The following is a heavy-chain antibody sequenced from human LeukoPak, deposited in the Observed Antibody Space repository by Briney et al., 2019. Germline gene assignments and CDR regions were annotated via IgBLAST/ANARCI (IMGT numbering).Heavy chain of an antibody. D-gene: IGHD6-19*01. V-gene: IGHV3-53*01. Sequence: PGGSLRLSCAASGFTVSSNYMSWVRQAPGKGLEWVSVIYSGGSTYYADSVKGRFTISRHNSKNTLYLQMNSLRAEDTAVYYCAKDQRGRQVGIAVAGTFGYWGQGTLVTVSS. CDR3: AKDQRGRQVGIAVAGTFGY. CDR2: IYSGGST. J-gene: IGHJ4*02. CDR1: GFTVSSNY.